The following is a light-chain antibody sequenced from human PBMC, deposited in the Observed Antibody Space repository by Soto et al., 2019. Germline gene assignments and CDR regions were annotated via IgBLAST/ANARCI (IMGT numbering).Light chain of an antibody. CDR2: HVN. J-gene: IGLJ3*02. CDR3: CSYAGYYSWV. CDR1: SSDVGGYNY. Sequence: QSVLTQPRSVSGSPGQSVTISCTGTSSDVGGYNYVSWYQQHPGKAPKLMIYHVNKRPSGVPDRFSGSKSGNTASLTISGLQAEDEADYYCCSYAGYYSWVFVGGTQLTVL. V-gene: IGLV2-11*01.